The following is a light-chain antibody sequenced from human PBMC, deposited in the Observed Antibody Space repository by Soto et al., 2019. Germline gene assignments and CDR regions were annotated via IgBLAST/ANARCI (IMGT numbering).Light chain of an antibody. CDR3: GSWDSSLSAYV. V-gene: IGLV1-51*01. CDR2: DDN. Sequence: GLTQRPSVSAAPGQKVTISCSGSSSNIGGNSVSWYQQLPGTAPKLLIYDDNKRPSGIPDRFSGSKSGTSATLGITGFQTGDEADYYCGSWDSSLSAYVFGTGTKVTVL. J-gene: IGLJ1*01. CDR1: SSNIGGNS.